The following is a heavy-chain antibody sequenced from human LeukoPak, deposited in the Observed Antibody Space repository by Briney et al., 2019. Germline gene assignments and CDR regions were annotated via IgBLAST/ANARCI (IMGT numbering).Heavy chain of an antibody. V-gene: IGHV1-69*13. CDR2: IIPIFGTA. CDR1: GGTFSSYA. J-gene: IGHJ4*02. D-gene: IGHD2-2*01. Sequence: SVKVSCKASGGTFSSYAISWVRQAPGQGLEWMGGIIPIFGTANYAQKFQGRVTITADESTSTAYMELGSLRSEDTAVYYCARDFICSSTSCSYGDRGYWGQGTLVTVSS. CDR3: ARDFICSSTSCSYGDRGY.